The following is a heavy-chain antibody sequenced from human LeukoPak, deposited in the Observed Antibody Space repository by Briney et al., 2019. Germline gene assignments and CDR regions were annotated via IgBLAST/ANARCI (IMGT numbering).Heavy chain of an antibody. CDR1: GFTFSIYC. V-gene: IGHV3-7*01. Sequence: GGSLRLSCPPSGFTFSIYCITWFRQGPGGVLEWMANITLDGSETHFVDSVKGRFTISRDNAKNSLSLQMSGLRVEDTAVYYCARGYSDWLRWGQGTQVTVSS. J-gene: IGHJ4*02. CDR3: ARGYSDWLR. D-gene: IGHD4-11*01. CDR2: ITLDGSET.